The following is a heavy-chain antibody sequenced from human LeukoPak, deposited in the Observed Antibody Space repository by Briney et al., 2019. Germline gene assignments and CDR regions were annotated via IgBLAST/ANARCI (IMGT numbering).Heavy chain of an antibody. Sequence: GASVKVSCKASGGTFSSYAISWVRQAPGQGLEWMGGIIPIFGTANYAQKFQGGVTITTDESTSTAYMELSSLRSEDTAVYYCASHSGVIATPPDYWGQGTLVTVSS. J-gene: IGHJ4*02. CDR2: IIPIFGTA. D-gene: IGHD6-13*01. V-gene: IGHV1-69*05. CDR3: ASHSGVIATPPDY. CDR1: GGTFSSYA.